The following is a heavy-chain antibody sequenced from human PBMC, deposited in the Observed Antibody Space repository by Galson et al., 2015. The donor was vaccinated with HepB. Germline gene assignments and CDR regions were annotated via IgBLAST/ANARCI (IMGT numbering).Heavy chain of an antibody. V-gene: IGHV5-10-1*01. CDR2: IDPSDSYT. Sequence: QSGAEVKKPGESLRISCKDSGYSFTSYWISWVRQMPGKGLEWMGRIDPSDSYTNYSPSFQGHVTISGDKSISTAYLQWSSLRASDTAMYYCASHSESIKIFGVVPTYFDIWGQGTMVTVSS. CDR1: GYSFTSYW. CDR3: ASHSESIKIFGVVPTYFDI. D-gene: IGHD3-3*01. J-gene: IGHJ3*02.